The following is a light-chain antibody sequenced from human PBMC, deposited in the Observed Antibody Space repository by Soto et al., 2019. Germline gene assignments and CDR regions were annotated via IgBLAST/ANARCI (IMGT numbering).Light chain of an antibody. CDR1: GDDIGGYNF. V-gene: IGLV2-14*01. CDR2: DVT. J-gene: IGLJ1*01. Sequence: QSVLTQPASVSGSPGQSITISCVGTGDDIGGYNFVSWYQHHPVKAPKLIIYDVTHRPSGVSERFSGSKSGFTASLTISGLQPEDESHYSFASFTCISAYGFATGTKVTV. CDR3: ASFTCISAYG.